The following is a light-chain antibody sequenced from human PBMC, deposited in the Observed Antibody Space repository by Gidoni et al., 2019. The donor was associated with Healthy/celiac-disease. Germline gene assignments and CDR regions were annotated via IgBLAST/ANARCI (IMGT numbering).Light chain of an antibody. J-gene: IGLJ1*01. CDR2: GNS. CDR1: SSNIWAGYD. Sequence: QSVLTQPPSVSGAPGQRVTISCTGSSSNIWAGYDVPWYQQLPGTAPKLLIYGNSNRPSGVPDRFSGSKSGTSASLAITGLQAEDEADYYCQSYDSSLSGPYVFGTGTKVTVL. V-gene: IGLV1-40*01. CDR3: QSYDSSLSGPYV.